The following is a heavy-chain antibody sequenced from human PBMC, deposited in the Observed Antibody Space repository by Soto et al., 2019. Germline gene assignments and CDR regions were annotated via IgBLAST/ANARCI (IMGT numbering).Heavy chain of an antibody. Sequence: SSETLSLTCTVSGGSISSYYWSWIRQPPGKGLEWIGYIYYSGSTNYNPSLKSRVTISVDTSKNQFSLKLSSVTAADTAVYYCARGPPSRVTTGYYYGMDVWGQGTTVTVSS. CDR2: IYYSGST. V-gene: IGHV4-59*01. CDR3: ARGPPSRVTTGYYYGMDV. J-gene: IGHJ6*02. CDR1: GGSISSYY. D-gene: IGHD4-17*01.